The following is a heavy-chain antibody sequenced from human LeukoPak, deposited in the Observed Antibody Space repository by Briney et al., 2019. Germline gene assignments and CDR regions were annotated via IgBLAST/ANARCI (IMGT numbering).Heavy chain of an antibody. CDR1: AGSISSDSYY. J-gene: IGHJ4*02. CDR2: IYYSGNT. Sequence: SETLSLTCTVSAGSISSDSYYWGWIRQPPGKGLEWIGTIYYSGNTYYNPSLKSRLTISVDTSKNQFSLRLTSVTAADTAVYYCARQTGSGLFILPGGQGTLVTVSS. V-gene: IGHV4-39*01. D-gene: IGHD3/OR15-3a*01. CDR3: ARQTGSGLFILP.